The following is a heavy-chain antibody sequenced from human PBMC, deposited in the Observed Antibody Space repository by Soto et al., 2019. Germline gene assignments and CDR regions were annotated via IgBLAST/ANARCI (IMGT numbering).Heavy chain of an antibody. CDR2: NNDSGST. Sequence: QVQLQQWGAGLLKPSETLSLTCAVYGGSFSGYYWSWIRQPPGKGLEWIGENNDSGSTKYNPPLKGRATISVDTSKNQFSLKLSSVTAADTAVYYCASGPRGYVYYHGMDVWGQGTPVTVSS. V-gene: IGHV4-34*01. CDR3: ASGPRGYVYYHGMDV. CDR1: GGSFSGYY. J-gene: IGHJ6*02. D-gene: IGHD3-10*01.